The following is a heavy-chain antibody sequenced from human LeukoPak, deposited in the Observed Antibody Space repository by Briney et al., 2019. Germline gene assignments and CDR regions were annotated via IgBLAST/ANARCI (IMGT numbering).Heavy chain of an antibody. Sequence: SQTLSLTCAVSGGSISSGGFSWSWLRPPPGKDLEWIGYIYHSGSTYYNPSLKSRVTISVDRSKNQSSLKLSSVTAADTAVYYCASHFGYCSGGSCYRYFDYWGQGTLATVSS. CDR2: IYHSGST. V-gene: IGHV4-30-2*01. CDR3: ASHFGYCSGGSCYRYFDY. D-gene: IGHD2-15*01. CDR1: GGSISSGGFS. J-gene: IGHJ4*02.